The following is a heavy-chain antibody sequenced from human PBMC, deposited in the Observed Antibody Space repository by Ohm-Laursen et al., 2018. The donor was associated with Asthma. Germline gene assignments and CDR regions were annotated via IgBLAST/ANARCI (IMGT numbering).Heavy chain of an antibody. CDR3: ARIGPEWELPGREYSLHH. D-gene: IGHD1-26*01. CDR2: ISTASSFI. Sequence: LSLTCAASGYTFSRYSIHWVRQLPGKGLEWVASISTASSFIYYADSVRGRFTTSRDNARNSVYLQMNSLRAEDTALYYCARIGPEWELPGREYSLHHWGEGTLVTVSS. J-gene: IGHJ1*01. V-gene: IGHV3-21*01. CDR1: GYTFSRYS.